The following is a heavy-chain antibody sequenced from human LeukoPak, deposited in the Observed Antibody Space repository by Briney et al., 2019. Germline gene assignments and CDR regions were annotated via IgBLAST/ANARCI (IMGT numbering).Heavy chain of an antibody. J-gene: IGHJ4*02. CDR3: AKKGYYGSGTPYFDY. CDR2: IIYSGDNT. D-gene: IGHD3-10*01. Sequence: PGGSLRLSCAASGFTFSYFSMSWVRQAPGKGLEWVAAIIYSGDNTYYAGSVRGRFTISRDNSKNTLFLQMNSLRAEDTAIYYCAKKGYYGSGTPYFDYWGQGTLVTVSS. V-gene: IGHV3-23*01. CDR1: GFTFSYFS.